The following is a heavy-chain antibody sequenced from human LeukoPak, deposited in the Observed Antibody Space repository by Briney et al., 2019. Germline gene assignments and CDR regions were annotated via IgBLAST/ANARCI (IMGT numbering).Heavy chain of an antibody. CDR3: ARARVGDPTDY. CDR2: VHGDGNNI. V-gene: IGHV3-74*01. Sequence: GGSLRLSCAASGFHFSSYAMYWVRQAPGKGLVWVSRVHGDGNNIGYADSVRGRFTISRDNAKNTLYLQMNSLRPEDTAVYYCARARVGDPTDYWGQGTLVTVSS. J-gene: IGHJ4*02. CDR1: GFHFSSYA. D-gene: IGHD1-26*01.